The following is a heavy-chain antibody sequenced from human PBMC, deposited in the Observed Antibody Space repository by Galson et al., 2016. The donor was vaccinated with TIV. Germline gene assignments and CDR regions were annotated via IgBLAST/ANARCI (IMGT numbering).Heavy chain of an antibody. CDR2: IWYDGNNK. V-gene: IGHV3-33*08. Sequence: SLRLSCAASGFTFSSYGMHWVRQAPGKGLEWVAVIWYDGNNKYYADSVKGRFTISRDDSKNTLYLRMNSLRAEDTAIYYCARDPRLYGDYSLGYFDYWGQGTLATVSS. J-gene: IGHJ4*02. CDR1: GFTFSSYG. D-gene: IGHD4-17*01. CDR3: ARDPRLYGDYSLGYFDY.